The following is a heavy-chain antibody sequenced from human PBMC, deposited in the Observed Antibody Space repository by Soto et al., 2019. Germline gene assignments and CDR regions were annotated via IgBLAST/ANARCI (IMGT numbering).Heavy chain of an antibody. D-gene: IGHD4-4*01. CDR1: GDTFTSDY. CDR3: ARKHSLDYIRWGLHP. CDR2: INPKGDDT. J-gene: IGHJ5*02. V-gene: IGHV1-2*02. Sequence: ASVKVSCKAPGDTFTSDYLNGLRRAPGQGLEWVGRINPKGDDTNYAQKFQGRVTITRDTSIDTAYLELTGLTSDDTATYYCARKHSLDYIRWGLHPWGQGTLVTVSS.